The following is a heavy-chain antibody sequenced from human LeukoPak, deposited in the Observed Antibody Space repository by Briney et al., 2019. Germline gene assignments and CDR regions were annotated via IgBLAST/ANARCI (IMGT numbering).Heavy chain of an antibody. CDR2: IIPIFGTA. CDR1: GGTFSSYA. D-gene: IGHD6-13*01. CDR3: ARDRIAAESAEYFQH. J-gene: IGHJ1*01. V-gene: IGHV1-69*13. Sequence: SVKVSCKASGGTFSSYAISWLRQAPGQGLEWMGGIIPIFGTANYAQKFQGRVTITADESTSTAYMELSSLRSEDTAVYYCARDRIAAESAEYFQHWGQGTLVTVSS.